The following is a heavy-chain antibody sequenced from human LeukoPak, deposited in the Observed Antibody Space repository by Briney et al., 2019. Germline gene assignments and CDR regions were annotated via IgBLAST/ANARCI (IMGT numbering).Heavy chain of an antibody. CDR2: LFPGDSDT. Sequence: GESLKISCKASGYSFISYCIVWVRQKPAKGLLWMVFLFPGDSDTRYSPSFQGQVTISADKSISTAYLLWSSLKASDTAMYYCARQLSDSSGWYPGHYWGQGTLVTVSS. CDR3: ARQLSDSSGWYPGHY. J-gene: IGHJ4*02. CDR1: GYSFISYC. D-gene: IGHD6-19*01. V-gene: IGHV5-51*01.